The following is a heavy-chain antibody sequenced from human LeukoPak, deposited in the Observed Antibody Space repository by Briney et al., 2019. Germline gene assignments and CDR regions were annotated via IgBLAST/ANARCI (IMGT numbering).Heavy chain of an antibody. D-gene: IGHD6-13*01. V-gene: IGHV3-53*05. CDR1: GFTVSSNY. J-gene: IGHJ4*02. CDR3: AREKEAAAGQTYYFDY. Sequence: GGSLRLSCAASGFTVSSNYMSWVRQAPGKGLEWVSVIVTGGTTYYADSVKGRFTISRDNSKNTLYLQMNSLRAEDTAVYYCAREKEAAAGQTYYFDYWGQGTLVTVSS. CDR2: IVTGGTT.